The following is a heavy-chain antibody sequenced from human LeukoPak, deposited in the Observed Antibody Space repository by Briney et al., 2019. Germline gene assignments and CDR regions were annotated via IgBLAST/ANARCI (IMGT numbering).Heavy chain of an antibody. D-gene: IGHD1-26*01. V-gene: IGHV3-20*04. CDR2: INWNGVRE. J-gene: IGHJ4*02. CDR1: GFTFEDYG. Sequence: GGSLRLSCTASGFTFEDYGMGWVRQGPGKGLEWVSGINWNGVREGYADSVKGRITISRDNAKNSLYLQINSPRVEDTAVYYCASLAGGYFFDHWGQGTLVTVSS. CDR3: ASLAGGYFFDH.